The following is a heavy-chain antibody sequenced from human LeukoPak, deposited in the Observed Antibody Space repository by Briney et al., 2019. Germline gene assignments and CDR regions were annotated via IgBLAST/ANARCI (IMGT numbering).Heavy chain of an antibody. CDR2: IYYSGST. Sequence: PSETLSLTCAVYGGSFSGYYWSWIRQPPGKGLEWIGYIYYSGSTNYNPSLKSRVTISVDTSKNQFSLKLSSVTAADTAVYYCARSLTTPLYGMDVWGQGTTVTVSS. CDR3: ARSLTTPLYGMDV. D-gene: IGHD4-11*01. V-gene: IGHV4-59*01. CDR1: GGSFSGYY. J-gene: IGHJ6*02.